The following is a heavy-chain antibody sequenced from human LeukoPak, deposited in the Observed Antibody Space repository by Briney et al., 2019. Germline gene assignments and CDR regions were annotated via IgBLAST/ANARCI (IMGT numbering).Heavy chain of an antibody. Sequence: GGSLRLSCAASGFTFSISAMSWVRQAPGKGLEWVGRIKSRTDGGTTDYAAPVKGRFTISRDDSKNTLFLQMKSLKTEDTAVYYCTTEGYSSGWWAAFDIWGQGTMVTVSS. CDR2: IKSRTDGGTT. V-gene: IGHV3-15*01. CDR1: GFTFSISA. D-gene: IGHD6-19*01. CDR3: TTEGYSSGWWAAFDI. J-gene: IGHJ3*02.